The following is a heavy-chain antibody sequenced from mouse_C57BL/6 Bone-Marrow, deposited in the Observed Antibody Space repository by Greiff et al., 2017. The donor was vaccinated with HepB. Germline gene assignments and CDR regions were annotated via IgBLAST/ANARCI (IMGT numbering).Heavy chain of an antibody. CDR3: TRYYYGSSYDYAMDY. D-gene: IGHD1-1*01. CDR1: GFTFSSYD. V-gene: IGHV5-9-1*02. J-gene: IGHJ4*01. Sequence: EVKLVESGGDLVKPGGSLKLSCAASGFTFSSYDMSWVRQTPEKRLEWVAYISSGGDYIYYADTVKGRFTISRDNARNTLYLQMSSLKSEDTAMYYCTRYYYGSSYDYAMDYWGQGTSVTVSS. CDR2: ISSGGDYI.